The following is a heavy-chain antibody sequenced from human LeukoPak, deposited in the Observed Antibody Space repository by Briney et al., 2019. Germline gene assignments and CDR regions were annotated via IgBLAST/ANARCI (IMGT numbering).Heavy chain of an antibody. CDR2: IYPGDSDT. J-gene: IGHJ4*02. D-gene: IGHD3-22*01. Sequence: GESLKISCKGSGYSFTSYWIGWVRQMPGKGLEWTGIIYPGDSDTRYSPSFQGQVTISADKSISTAYLQWSSLKASDTAMYYCASGSDYYDSSGPFDYWGQGTLVTASS. CDR3: ASGSDYYDSSGPFDY. V-gene: IGHV5-51*01. CDR1: GYSFTSYW.